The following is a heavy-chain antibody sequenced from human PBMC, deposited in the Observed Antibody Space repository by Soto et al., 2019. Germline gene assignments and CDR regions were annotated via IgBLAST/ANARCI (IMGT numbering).Heavy chain of an antibody. Sequence: GASVKVSCKASGGTFSSYAISWVRQAPGQGLEWMGGIIPIFGTANYAQKFQGRVTITADESTSTAYMELSSLRSEDTAVYYCARGRYCSGASCYYGMDVWGQGTTFTVPS. CDR1: GGTFSSYA. V-gene: IGHV1-69*13. D-gene: IGHD2-15*01. CDR3: ARGRYCSGASCYYGMDV. CDR2: IIPIFGTA. J-gene: IGHJ6*02.